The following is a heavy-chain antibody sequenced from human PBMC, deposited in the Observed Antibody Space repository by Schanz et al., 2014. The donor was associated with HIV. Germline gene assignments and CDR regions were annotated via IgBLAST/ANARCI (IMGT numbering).Heavy chain of an antibody. D-gene: IGHD5-12*01. CDR3: AKSGQKRGKAGGDYYYCGFDV. V-gene: IGHV3-23*01. J-gene: IGHJ6*02. CDR1: GFTFSTYA. Sequence: EVQLLESGGGLVRPGGSLRLSCAASGFTFSTYALSWVRQAPGKGLEWVSTISGSGGTTYYADAVRGRFTIARDNSKNQLSLQMSGLRAEDTATYYCAKSGQKRGKAGGDYYYCGFDVWGQGTTVTVSS. CDR2: ISGSGGTT.